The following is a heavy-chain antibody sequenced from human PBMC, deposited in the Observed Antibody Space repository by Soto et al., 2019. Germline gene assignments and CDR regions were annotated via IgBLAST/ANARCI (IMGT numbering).Heavy chain of an antibody. D-gene: IGHD1-26*01. CDR2: ISYGGGTT. CDR1: EFTFSNYA. J-gene: IGHJ4*02. CDR3: AKGYSGSYYGVSDY. Sequence: PGGSLRLSCAASEFTFSNYAMSWVRQAPGKGLEWVSAISYGGGTTYYADSVKGRFTISRDNSKNTLYLQLNSLRAEDTAIYYCAKGYSGSYYGVSDYWGQGTLVTVSS. V-gene: IGHV3-23*01.